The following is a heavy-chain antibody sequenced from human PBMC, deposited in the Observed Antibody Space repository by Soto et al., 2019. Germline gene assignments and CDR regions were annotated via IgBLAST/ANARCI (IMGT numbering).Heavy chain of an antibody. CDR2: IYSGGST. Sequence: AGGSLRLSCAASGFTVSSNYMSWVRQAPGKGLEWVSVIYSGGSTYYADSVKGRLTISRDNSKNTLYLQMNSLRAEDTAVYYCARPRIAAPFYYYYYGMDVWGQGTTVTVSS. D-gene: IGHD6-13*01. CDR1: GFTVSSNY. J-gene: IGHJ6*02. V-gene: IGHV3-53*01. CDR3: ARPRIAAPFYYYYYGMDV.